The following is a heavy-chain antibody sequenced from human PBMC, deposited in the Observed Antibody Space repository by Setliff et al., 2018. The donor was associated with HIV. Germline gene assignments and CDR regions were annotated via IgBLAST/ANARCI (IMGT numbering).Heavy chain of an antibody. J-gene: IGHJ5*01. Sequence: SETLSLTCTVSAGSITSYYWSWIRQPPGKGLEWIGYIYTSGSTNYNPSLKSRVTISLDTSKNQFSLRLSSVTAADTAVYYCVRAGYCNSATCYFSGWFDPWGQGTKVTVSS. CDR1: AGSITSYY. V-gene: IGHV4-4*08. CDR2: IYTSGST. D-gene: IGHD2-2*01. CDR3: VRAGYCNSATCYFSGWFDP.